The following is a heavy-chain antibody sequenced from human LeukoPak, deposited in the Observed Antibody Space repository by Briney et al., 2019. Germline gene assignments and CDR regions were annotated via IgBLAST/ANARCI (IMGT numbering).Heavy chain of an antibody. CDR1: GFTFSSYS. V-gene: IGHV3-21*01. D-gene: IGHD3-10*01. CDR3: ANSLLWFGELPTVY. J-gene: IGHJ4*02. Sequence: GGSLRLSCAASGFTFSSYSMNWVRQAPGKGLEWVSSISSSSSYIYYADSVKGRFTISRDNAKNSLYLQMNSLRAEDTAVYYCANSLLWFGELPTVYWGQGTLVTVSS. CDR2: ISSSSSYI.